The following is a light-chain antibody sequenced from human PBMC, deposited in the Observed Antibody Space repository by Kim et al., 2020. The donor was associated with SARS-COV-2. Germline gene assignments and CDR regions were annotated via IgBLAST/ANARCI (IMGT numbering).Light chain of an antibody. Sequence: LSPGESATLSCRASQSVSSYLAWYQQKPGQAPRLLIYDASNRATGIPARFSGSGSGTDFTLTISSLEPEDFAVYYCQQRSNWPRLTFGGGTKVEI. CDR2: DAS. J-gene: IGKJ4*01. CDR3: QQRSNWPRLT. CDR1: QSVSSY. V-gene: IGKV3-11*01.